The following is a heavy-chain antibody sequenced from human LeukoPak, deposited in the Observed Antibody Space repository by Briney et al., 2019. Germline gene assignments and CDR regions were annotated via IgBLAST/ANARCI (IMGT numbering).Heavy chain of an antibody. V-gene: IGHV4-34*01. CDR2: INHSGST. J-gene: IGHJ4*02. CDR3: ARLYYDYVWGSYRYRGFDY. CDR1: GGSFSGYY. Sequence: SETLSLTCAVYGGSFSGYYWSWIRQPPGKGLEWIGEINHSGSTNYNPSLKSRVTISVDTSKNQFSLKLSSVTAADTAVYYCARLYYDYVWGSYRYRGFDYWGQGTLVTVSS. D-gene: IGHD3-16*02.